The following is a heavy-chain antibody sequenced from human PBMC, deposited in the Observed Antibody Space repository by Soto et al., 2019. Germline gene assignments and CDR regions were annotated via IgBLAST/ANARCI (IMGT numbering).Heavy chain of an antibody. CDR3: AKAPGGYCGGDCYSGWFDP. V-gene: IGHV3-23*04. D-gene: IGHD2-21*02. CDR2: ISGSGGST. J-gene: IGHJ5*02. Sequence: VQLVESGGGLVQPGGSLRLSCAASGFTFSSYAMSWVRQAPGKGLEWVSAISGSGGSTYYADSVKGRFTISRDNSKNTLYLQMNSLRAEDTAVYYCAKAPGGYCGGDCYSGWFDPWGQGTLVTVSS. CDR1: GFTFSSYA.